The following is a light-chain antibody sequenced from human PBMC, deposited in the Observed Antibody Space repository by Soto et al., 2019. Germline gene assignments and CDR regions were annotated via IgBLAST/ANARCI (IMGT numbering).Light chain of an antibody. CDR2: GAS. J-gene: IGKJ1*01. CDR1: QGIRSD. CDR3: QQNNSYPRT. V-gene: IGKV1-17*01. Sequence: DIQMTQSPSSLSASVGDRVTITCRASQGIRSDLAWHQQKPGKAPKRLIYGASTVQSGVPSRFSGGGSGTEFTLTISSLQPEDFATYYCQQNNSYPRTFGQGTKVEIK.